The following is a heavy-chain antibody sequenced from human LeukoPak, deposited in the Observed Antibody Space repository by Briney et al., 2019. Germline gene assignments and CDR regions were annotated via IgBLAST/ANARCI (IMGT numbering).Heavy chain of an antibody. D-gene: IGHD1-26*01. CDR3: AKDRDYSGSKGAFDY. Sequence: GGSLRLSCAASGFAFSSYAMSWVRQAPGKGLEWVSAISGSGASTYYADSVKGRFTISRDNSKNTLYLQMNTLRAEDTAVYYCAKDRDYSGSKGAFDYWGQGTLVTVSS. CDR2: ISGSGAST. V-gene: IGHV3-23*01. J-gene: IGHJ4*02. CDR1: GFAFSSYA.